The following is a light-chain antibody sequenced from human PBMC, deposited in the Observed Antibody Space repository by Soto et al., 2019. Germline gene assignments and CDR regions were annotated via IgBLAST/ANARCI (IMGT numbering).Light chain of an antibody. CDR2: WAP. J-gene: IGKJ3*01. V-gene: IGKV4-1*01. Sequence: DIVMTQSPDSLAVSLGERATINCKSSQSLLYSSNNKNYLAWFQQKPGQPPNLLINWAPIRESGVPDRFSGSGSGTDFTLTISSLQAEDVAVYYCQQYYDTPFTFGPGTKVDIK. CDR1: QSLLYSSNNKNY. CDR3: QQYYDTPFT.